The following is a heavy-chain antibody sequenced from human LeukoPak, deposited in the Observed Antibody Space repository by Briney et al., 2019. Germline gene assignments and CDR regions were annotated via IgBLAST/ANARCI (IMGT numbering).Heavy chain of an antibody. J-gene: IGHJ4*02. CDR2: IYPGDSDT. D-gene: IGHD3-22*01. CDR3: ARGNYYDSSGYKY. Sequence: GESLKIPCKGSGYSFTSYWIGWVRQMPGKGLEWMGIIYPGDSDTRYSPSFHGQVTISADKSISTAYLQWSSLKASDTAMYYCARGNYYDSSGYKYWGQGTLVTVSS. CDR1: GYSFTSYW. V-gene: IGHV5-51*01.